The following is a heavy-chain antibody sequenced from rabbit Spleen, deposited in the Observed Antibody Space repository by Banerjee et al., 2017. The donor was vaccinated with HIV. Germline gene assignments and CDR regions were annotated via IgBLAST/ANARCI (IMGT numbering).Heavy chain of an antibody. J-gene: IGHJ4*01. V-gene: IGHV1S40*01. CDR1: GFSFSSTYY. D-gene: IGHD1-1*01. CDR3: ARGGNSGGSGSNL. CDR2: INTASGDT. Sequence: QSLEESGGDLVKPGASLTLTCTASGFSFSSTYYMCWVRQAPGKGPEWIACINTASGDTYYASWVISRFTISKTSSTTVDLKMTSLTAADTATYFCARGGNSGGSGSNLWGPGTLVTVS.